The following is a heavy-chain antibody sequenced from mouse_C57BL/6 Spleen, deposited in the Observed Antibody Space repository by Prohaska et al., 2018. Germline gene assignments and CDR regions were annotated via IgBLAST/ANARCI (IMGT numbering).Heavy chain of an antibody. CDR2: IDPSESYT. D-gene: IGHD3-2*02. J-gene: IGHJ3*01. Sequence: QVQLQQPGAELVKPGASVKLSCKASGYTFTRYWLQWVKQRPGQGLEWIGEIDPSESYTNDNQKFKGKATLTVDTSSSTAYMQFSSLTSEDSAVYYCASPDSSAWFAYWGQGTLGTVSA. CDR3: ASPDSSAWFAY. V-gene: IGHV1-50*01. CDR1: GYTFTRYW.